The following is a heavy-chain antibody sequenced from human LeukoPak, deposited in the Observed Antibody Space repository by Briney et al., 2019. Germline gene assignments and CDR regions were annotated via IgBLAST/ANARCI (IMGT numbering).Heavy chain of an antibody. CDR1: GFTFTSYY. CDR2: INPNSGGT. D-gene: IGHD4-23*01. Sequence: GASVKVSCKASGFTFTSYYMHWVRQAPGQGLEWMGWINPNSGGTNYAQKFQGRVTMTRDTSISTAYMELSRLRSDDTAVYYCARDQYGGNSFDYWGQGTLVTVSS. CDR3: ARDQYGGNSFDY. V-gene: IGHV1-2*02. J-gene: IGHJ4*02.